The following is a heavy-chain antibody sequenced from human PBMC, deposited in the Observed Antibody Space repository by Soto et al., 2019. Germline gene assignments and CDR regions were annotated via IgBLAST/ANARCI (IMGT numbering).Heavy chain of an antibody. V-gene: IGHV1-2*02. D-gene: IGHD6-6*01. CDR1: GYTFTGYY. Sequence: GGPVKVPCKASGYTFTGYYMHWVLQAPGQGLEWMGWINSNSGGTNYAQKFQGRVTMTRDTSISTAYMELRRLRSDDTAVYYCAREGIAARPKVVWLDPWGQGTMVTVSS. CDR2: INSNSGGT. J-gene: IGHJ5*02. CDR3: AREGIAARPKVVWLDP.